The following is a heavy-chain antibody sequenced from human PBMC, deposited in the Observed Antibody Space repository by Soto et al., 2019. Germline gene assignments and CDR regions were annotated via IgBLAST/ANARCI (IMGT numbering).Heavy chain of an antibody. J-gene: IGHJ3*02. CDR2: INSDGSST. CDR3: ARAREMATISDAFDI. CDR1: GFTFSSYW. Sequence: GGSLRLSCAASGFTFSSYWMHWVRQAPGKGLVWVSRINSDGSSTSYADSVKGRFTISRDNAKNTPYLQMNSLRAEDTAVYYCARAREMATISDAFDIWGQGTMVTVSS. D-gene: IGHD5-12*01. V-gene: IGHV3-74*01.